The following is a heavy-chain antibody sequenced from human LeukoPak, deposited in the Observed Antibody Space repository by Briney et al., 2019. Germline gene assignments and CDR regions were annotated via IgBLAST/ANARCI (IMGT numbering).Heavy chain of an antibody. Sequence: ASVKVSCKASGYTFTGCYMHWVRQAPGQGLEWMGWINPNSGGTNYAQKFQGRVTMTRDTSISTAYMELSRLRSDDTAVYYCASLRGYSYGYGYWGQGTLVTVSS. CDR1: GYTFTGCY. V-gene: IGHV1-2*02. J-gene: IGHJ4*02. CDR3: ASLRGYSYGYGY. CDR2: INPNSGGT. D-gene: IGHD5-18*01.